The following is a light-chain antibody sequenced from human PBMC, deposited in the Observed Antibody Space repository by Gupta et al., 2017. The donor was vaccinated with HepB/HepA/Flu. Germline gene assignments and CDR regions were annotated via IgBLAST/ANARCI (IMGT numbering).Light chain of an antibody. Sequence: QSVLTQPPSASGTPGQRVTISCSGSSSNIGSNTVNWYQQLPGTATKLLIYSNNQRPSGVNDRVSCYTAGNYASRETRGLQSEDEADDYCAVWDDSLKGQVFGGGTKMTVL. CDR1: SSNIGSNT. CDR3: AVWDDSLKGQV. V-gene: IGLV1-44*01. J-gene: IGLJ2*01. CDR2: SNN.